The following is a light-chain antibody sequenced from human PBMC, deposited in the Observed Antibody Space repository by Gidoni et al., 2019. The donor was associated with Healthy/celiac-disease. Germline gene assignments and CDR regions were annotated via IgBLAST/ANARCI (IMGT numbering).Light chain of an antibody. CDR3: QQSYSTPRT. CDR1: QSISSY. J-gene: IGKJ1*01. V-gene: IGKV1-39*01. Sequence: DIQMTQSPSSLSASVGDRVTITCRASQSISSYINWYQQKPGNAPKLLIYAASSLQSGVPPRFSGSGSGTDFTITISSLQPEDFATYYCQQSYSTPRTFGQGTKVEIK. CDR2: AAS.